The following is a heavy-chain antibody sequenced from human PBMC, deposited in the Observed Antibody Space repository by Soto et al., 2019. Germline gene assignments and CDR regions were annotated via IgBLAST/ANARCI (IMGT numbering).Heavy chain of an antibody. CDR1: GGSFSGYY. V-gene: IGHV4-34*01. CDR2: INHSGST. Sequence: QVQLQQWGAGLLKPSETLSLTCAVHGGSFSGYYWSWIRQPPGKGLEWIGEINHSGSTNYNPSLECRVTISVDASKNQFSLKLSSVTAADTAVYYCARGEARVYYDILTGYPKYYFDYWGQGTLVTVSS. J-gene: IGHJ4*02. D-gene: IGHD3-9*01. CDR3: ARGEARVYYDILTGYPKYYFDY.